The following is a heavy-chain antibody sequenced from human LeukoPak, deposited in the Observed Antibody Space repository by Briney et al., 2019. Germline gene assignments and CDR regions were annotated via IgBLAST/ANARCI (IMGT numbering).Heavy chain of an antibody. D-gene: IGHD3-3*01. CDR2: IYTSGST. CDR3: ASHYDFWSGTAQYNWFDP. J-gene: IGHJ5*02. V-gene: IGHV4-4*07. Sequence: SETLSITCTVSGGSISSYYWSWIRQPAGKGLEWIGRIYTSGSTNYNPSLKSRVTMSVDTSKNQFSLKLSSVTAADTAVYYCASHYDFWSGTAQYNWFDPWGQGTLVTVSS. CDR1: GGSISSYY.